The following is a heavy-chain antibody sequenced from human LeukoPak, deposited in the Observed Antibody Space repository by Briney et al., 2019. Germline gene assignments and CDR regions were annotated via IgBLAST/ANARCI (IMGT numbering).Heavy chain of an antibody. CDR2: ISYDGSNK. CDR1: GFAVSSKC. CDR3: AKRSLGI. V-gene: IGHV3-30*18. J-gene: IGHJ3*02. Sequence: GGSLRLSCAASGFAVSSKCMNWVRQAPGKGLEWVAVISYDGSNKYYADSVKGRFTISRDNSKNTLYLQMNSLRAEDTAVYYCAKRSLGIWGQGTMVTVSS.